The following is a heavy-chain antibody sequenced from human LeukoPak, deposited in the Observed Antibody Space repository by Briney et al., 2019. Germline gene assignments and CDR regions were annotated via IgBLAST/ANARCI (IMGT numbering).Heavy chain of an antibody. CDR2: VSDSGGT. Sequence: SETLSLTCTVSGASFSDFYWSWVRESPGRGLEWVGYVSDSGGTSYNPSLKSRVTLSVDTSKNQFFLNLNSVTAADTAVYYCARHASGWVGELDYWGQGTLVTVSS. V-gene: IGHV4-59*08. D-gene: IGHD6-19*01. J-gene: IGHJ4*02. CDR1: GASFSDFY. CDR3: ARHASGWVGELDY.